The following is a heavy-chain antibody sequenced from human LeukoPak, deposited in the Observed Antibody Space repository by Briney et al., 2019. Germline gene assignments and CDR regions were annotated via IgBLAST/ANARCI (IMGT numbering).Heavy chain of an antibody. J-gene: IGHJ5*02. V-gene: IGHV1-18*04. CDR3: ARGAAMMGYNWFDP. Sequence: GASVKVSCKASGYTFTSYGISWVRQAPGQGLEWMGWISAYNGNTNYAQKLQGRVTMTTDTSTSTAYMELRSPRSDDTAVYYCARGAAMMGYNWFDPWGQGTLVTVSS. CDR1: GYTFTSYG. D-gene: IGHD2-2*01. CDR2: ISAYNGNT.